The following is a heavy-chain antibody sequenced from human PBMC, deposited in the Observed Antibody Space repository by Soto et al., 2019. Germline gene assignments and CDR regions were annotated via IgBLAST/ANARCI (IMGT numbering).Heavy chain of an antibody. V-gene: IGHV3-23*01. J-gene: IGHJ4*02. D-gene: IGHD1-26*01. CDR3: AKDEHRSIVAKFDY. Sequence: HPGGSLRLSCAASGFTFSSYAMSWVRQAPGKGLEWVSAISGSGGSTYYADSVKGRFTISRDNSKNTLYLQMNSLRAEDTAVYYCAKDEHRSIVAKFDYWGQGTLVTVSS. CDR2: ISGSGGST. CDR1: GFTFSSYA.